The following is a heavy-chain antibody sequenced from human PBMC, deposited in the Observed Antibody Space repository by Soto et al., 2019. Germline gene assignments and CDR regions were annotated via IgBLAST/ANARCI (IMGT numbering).Heavy chain of an antibody. D-gene: IGHD5-12*01. CDR2: ISARGGSS. J-gene: IGHJ4*02. V-gene: IGHV3-23*01. CDR3: AKGSIEYSASVDN. Sequence: DVQLLESGGGLVQPGGSLRLSCAASGFSFSSYAMVWVRQAPGKGLEWVADISARGGSSYFADSVKGRFTLSRDNSKNVFSLEMNSLRAEDTAIYFCAKGSIEYSASVDNWGQGSLVVVSS. CDR1: GFSFSSYA.